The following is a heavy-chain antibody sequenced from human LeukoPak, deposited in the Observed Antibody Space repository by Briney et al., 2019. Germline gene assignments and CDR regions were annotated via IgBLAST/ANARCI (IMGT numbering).Heavy chain of an antibody. V-gene: IGHV3-21*01. Sequence: GGSLRLSCAASGFTFSSYGMYWVRQAPGKGLEWVSSISSSSSYIYYADSVKGRFTISRDNAKNSLYLQMNSLRDEDTAVYYCARGGIAVVSAAPLYYYYGMDVWGQGTTVTVSS. J-gene: IGHJ6*02. CDR3: ARGGIAVVSAAPLYYYYGMDV. CDR2: ISSSSSYI. D-gene: IGHD2-2*01. CDR1: GFTFSSYG.